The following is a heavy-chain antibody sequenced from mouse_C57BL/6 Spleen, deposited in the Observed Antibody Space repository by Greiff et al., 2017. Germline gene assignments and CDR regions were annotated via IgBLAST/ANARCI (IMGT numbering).Heavy chain of an antibody. CDR2: INSGGSYT. J-gene: IGHJ2*01. CDR3: ARSPGSNCLHF. D-gene: IGHD4-1*01. CDR1: GFTFSSYC. V-gene: IGHV5-6*01. Sequence: EVKLVESGGDLVKPGGSLKLSCAASGFTFSSYCMSWVRQTPDKRLEWVATINSGGSYTYYPDSVKGRFTISRDNAKNTLYLQMSSLKSEDPAMYYCARSPGSNCLHFWCHGGTRTVSS.